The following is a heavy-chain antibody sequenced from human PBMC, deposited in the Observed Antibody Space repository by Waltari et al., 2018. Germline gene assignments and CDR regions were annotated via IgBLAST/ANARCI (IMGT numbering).Heavy chain of an antibody. CDR1: GGSISRYY. CDR2: IYYSGST. J-gene: IGHJ2*01. D-gene: IGHD4-17*01. Sequence: QVQLQESGPGLVKPSATVSLTCTVPGGSISRYYWRWIRPPPGKGLEWLGYIYYSGSTNYNPSLKSRVTISVDTSKNQFSLKLSSVTAADTAVYYCARDSDYKAYTYFDLWGRGTLVTVSS. CDR3: ARDSDYKAYTYFDL. V-gene: IGHV4-59*01.